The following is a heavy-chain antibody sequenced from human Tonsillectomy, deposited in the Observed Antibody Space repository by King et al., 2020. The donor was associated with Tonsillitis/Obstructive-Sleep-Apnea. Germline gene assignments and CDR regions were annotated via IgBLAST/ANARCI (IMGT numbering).Heavy chain of an antibody. CDR3: GTAQLGSSPFDY. CDR1: GYTLTELY. Sequence: QLVQSGAEVKKPGASVKVSCKVSGYTLTELYMHWVRQAPGKGLEWMGGFDPEDGGTIHAQKFQGRVTITEDTYTDTAYMELSSLRSEDTAVYYCGTAQLGSSPFDYWGQGTLVTVSS. J-gene: IGHJ4*02. V-gene: IGHV1-24*01. CDR2: FDPEDGGT. D-gene: IGHD6-6*01.